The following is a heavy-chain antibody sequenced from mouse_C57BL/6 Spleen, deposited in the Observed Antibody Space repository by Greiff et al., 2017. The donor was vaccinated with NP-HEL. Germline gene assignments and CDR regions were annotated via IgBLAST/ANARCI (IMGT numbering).Heavy chain of an antibody. J-gene: IGHJ4*01. CDR3: ARSGTTVVHYYAMDY. V-gene: IGHV1-55*01. D-gene: IGHD1-1*01. Sequence: VQLQQPGAELVKPGASVKMSCKASGYTFTSYWITWVKQRPGQGLEWIGDIYPGSGSTNYNEKFKSKATLTVDPSSSTAYMQLSSLTSEDSAVYYCARSGTTVVHYYAMDYWGQGTSVTVSS. CDR2: IYPGSGST. CDR1: GYTFTSYW.